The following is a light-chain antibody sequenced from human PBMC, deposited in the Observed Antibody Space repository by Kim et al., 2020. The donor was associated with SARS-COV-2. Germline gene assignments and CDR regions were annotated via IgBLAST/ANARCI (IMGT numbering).Light chain of an antibody. J-gene: IGKJ2*01. Sequence: SGSIGGRVTITCRASQEIKKWLAWYQQKPGAAPKHLIYDASSLQSGVRSRFSGSGSGTDFTLSISSIQPEDFATYYCQQSNSFPYTVGQGTKLEI. V-gene: IGKV1D-12*01. CDR2: DAS. CDR3: QQSNSFPYT. CDR1: QEIKKW.